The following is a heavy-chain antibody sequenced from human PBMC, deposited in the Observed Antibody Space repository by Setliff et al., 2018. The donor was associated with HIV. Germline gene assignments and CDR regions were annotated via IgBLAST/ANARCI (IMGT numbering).Heavy chain of an antibody. V-gene: IGHV3-15*01. Sequence: GGSLRLSCAASGFTFSNGWMSWVRQAPGKGLEWVGRIKSKIDGGTTDYAAPVKGRFTISRDDSKNTLYLQMNSLKTEDTAVYYCTTIRSGATRGYSHGSLVRDYWGQGTLVTVSS. D-gene: IGHD5-18*01. CDR2: IKSKIDGGTT. CDR1: GFTFSNGW. CDR3: TTIRSGATRGYSHGSLVRDY. J-gene: IGHJ4*02.